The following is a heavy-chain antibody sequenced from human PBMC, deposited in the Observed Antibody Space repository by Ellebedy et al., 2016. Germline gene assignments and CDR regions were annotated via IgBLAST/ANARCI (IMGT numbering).Heavy chain of an antibody. J-gene: IGHJ6*02. Sequence: GESLKISXAASGFSFSNNYMCWVRQAPGKGLEWFSVMYSGGTTYYADSVKGRLTISRDTSKNTLYLQMNSLRAEDTAVYYCARDWDGYNARGNVYYGMEVWGQGTTVTVSS. V-gene: IGHV3-53*01. CDR2: MYSGGTT. D-gene: IGHD5-24*01. CDR1: GFSFSNNY. CDR3: ARDWDGYNARGNVYYGMEV.